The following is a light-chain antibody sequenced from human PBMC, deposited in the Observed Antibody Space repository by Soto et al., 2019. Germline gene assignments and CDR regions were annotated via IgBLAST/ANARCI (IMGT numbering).Light chain of an antibody. J-gene: IGKJ1*01. CDR1: QTIKSTS. Sequence: EIVLTQSPGTLSLSPGERATLSCRASQTIKSTSLAWYQQRPGQAPSLLIYGASSRATGIPDKSSGSGSGTDFTLTISRLEPEDSAVYYCQQYGSSPRTFGQGTKVEI. V-gene: IGKV3-20*01. CDR2: GAS. CDR3: QQYGSSPRT.